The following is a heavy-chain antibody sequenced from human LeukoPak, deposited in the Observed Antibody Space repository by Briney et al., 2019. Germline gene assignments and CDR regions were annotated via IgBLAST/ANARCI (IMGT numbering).Heavy chain of an antibody. D-gene: IGHD2-21*02. CDR2: ISSSSTYI. CDR1: GFTFSSYE. CDR3: ARKLRATVTAYFSDFDY. Sequence: PGGSLRLSCAASGFTFSSYEMNWVRQAPGKGLEWVSSISSSSTYIYYADSVKGRFTISRDDAKHSLCLQMDNLRAEDTAVYYCARKLRATVTAYFSDFDYWGQGTLVTVSS. V-gene: IGHV3-21*01. J-gene: IGHJ4*02.